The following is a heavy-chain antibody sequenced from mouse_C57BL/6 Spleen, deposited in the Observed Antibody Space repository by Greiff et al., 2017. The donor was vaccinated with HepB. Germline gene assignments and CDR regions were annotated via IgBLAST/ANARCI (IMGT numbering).Heavy chain of an antibody. V-gene: IGHV5-17*01. Sequence: EVKVIESGGGLVKPGGSLKLSCAASGFTFSDYGMHWVRQAPEKGLEWVAYISSGSSTNYYADTVKGRFTISRDNAKNTLFLQMTSLRSEDTAMYYCAGGYPYYAMDYWGQGTSVTVSS. J-gene: IGHJ4*01. D-gene: IGHD2-2*01. CDR2: ISSGSSTN. CDR1: GFTFSDYG. CDR3: AGGYPYYAMDY.